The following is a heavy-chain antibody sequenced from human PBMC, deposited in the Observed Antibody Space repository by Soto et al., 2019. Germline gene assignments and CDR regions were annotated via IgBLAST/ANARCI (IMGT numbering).Heavy chain of an antibody. J-gene: IGHJ4*02. D-gene: IGHD5-12*01. CDR3: AKDFIRPGYSGYDYS. Sequence: GASVKVSCKASGYTFTSYYMHWVRQAPGQGLEWMGIINPSGGSTSYAQKFQGRVTMTRDTSTSTVYMELSSLRAEDTAVYYCAKDFIRPGYSGYDYSWGQGTLVTVSS. CDR2: INPSGGST. CDR1: GYTFTSYY. V-gene: IGHV1-46*01.